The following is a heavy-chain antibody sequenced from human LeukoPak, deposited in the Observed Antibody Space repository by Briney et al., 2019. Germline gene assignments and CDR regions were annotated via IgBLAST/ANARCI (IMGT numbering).Heavy chain of an antibody. Sequence: SETLSLTCTVSGGSISSYYWSWIRQPPGKGLEWIGYIYYSGSTNYNPSLKSRVTISVDTSKNQFSLKLRSVTAADTAVYYCARNSGSYFDYWGQGTLVTVSS. J-gene: IGHJ4*02. CDR2: IYYSGST. D-gene: IGHD1-26*01. CDR1: GGSISSYY. V-gene: IGHV4-59*01. CDR3: ARNSGSYFDY.